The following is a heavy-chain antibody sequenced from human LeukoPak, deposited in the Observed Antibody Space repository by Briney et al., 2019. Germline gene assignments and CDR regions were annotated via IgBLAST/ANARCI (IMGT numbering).Heavy chain of an antibody. CDR1: GFTFSRYW. CDR3: ASRRDLFDY. V-gene: IGHV3-7*01. Sequence: PGGSLRLSCAASGFTFSRYWMSWVRQAPGKGLEWVANIKQDGSEKYYVDSVKGRFTISRDNAKNSLYLQMNSLRAEDTAVYYCASRRDLFDYWGQGTLVTVSS. J-gene: IGHJ4*02. CDR2: IKQDGSEK.